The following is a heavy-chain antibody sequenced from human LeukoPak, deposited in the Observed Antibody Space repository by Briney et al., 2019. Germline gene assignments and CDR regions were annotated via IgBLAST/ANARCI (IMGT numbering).Heavy chain of an antibody. CDR2: ISSSSSYI. J-gene: IGHJ6*02. CDR3: ARDGGYCSGGSCYSAGWWYYGMDV. Sequence: GGSLRLSCAASGFTFSSYSMNWVRQAPGKGLEWVSSISSSSSYIYYADSVKGRFTISRDNAKNSLYLQMNSLRAEDTAVYYCARDGGYCSGGSCYSAGWWYYGMDVWGQGTTVTVSS. D-gene: IGHD2-15*01. CDR1: GFTFSSYS. V-gene: IGHV3-21*01.